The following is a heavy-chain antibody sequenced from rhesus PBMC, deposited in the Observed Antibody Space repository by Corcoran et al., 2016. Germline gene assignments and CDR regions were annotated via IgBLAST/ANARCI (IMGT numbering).Heavy chain of an antibody. CDR2: SNGNSGST. J-gene: IGHJ4*01. Sequence: QVQLQESGPGLVKPSETLSLTCAVSGGSISSNYWSWIRQPPGKGLEWIGESNGNSGSTNHNPSLKSRVTISKDASKNQFSLKLSSVTAADTAVYYCARYTDYGSSSLLGYWGQGVLVTVSS. CDR1: GGSISSNY. CDR3: ARYTDYGSSSLLGY. D-gene: IGHD4-29*01. V-gene: IGHV4-80*01.